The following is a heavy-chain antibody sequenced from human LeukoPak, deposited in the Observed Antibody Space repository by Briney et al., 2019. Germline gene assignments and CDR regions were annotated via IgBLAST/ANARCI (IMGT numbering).Heavy chain of an antibody. J-gene: IGHJ4*02. Sequence: GASVKVSCKASGYTFTGYYMHWVRQAPGQGLEWMGWINPNSGGTNYAQKFQGRVTMTRDTSISTAYMELSRLRSDDTAVYYCARASLRITMIVVGVRRQDYFDYWGRGTLVTVSS. CDR2: INPNSGGT. D-gene: IGHD3-22*01. V-gene: IGHV1-2*02. CDR3: ARASLRITMIVVGVRRQDYFDY. CDR1: GYTFTGYY.